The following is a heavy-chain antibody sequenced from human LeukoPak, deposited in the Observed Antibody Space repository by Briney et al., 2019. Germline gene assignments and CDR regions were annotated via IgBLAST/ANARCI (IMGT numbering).Heavy chain of an antibody. CDR2: IYHSGST. D-gene: IGHD1-26*01. J-gene: IGHJ6*03. CDR3: ARGRVGYYYMDV. Sequence: SETLSLTCTVSGYSISSGYYWGWIRQPPGKGLEWIGSIYHSGSTYYNPSLKSRVTISVDTSKNQFSLKLSSVTAADTAVYYCARGRVGYYYMDVWGKGTTVTVSS. V-gene: IGHV4-38-2*02. CDR1: GYSISSGYY.